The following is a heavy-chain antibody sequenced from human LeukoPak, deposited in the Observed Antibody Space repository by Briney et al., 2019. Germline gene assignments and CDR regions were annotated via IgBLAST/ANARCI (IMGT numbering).Heavy chain of an antibody. D-gene: IGHD6-19*01. CDR1: GGSISSDY. CDR2: IHTSGST. J-gene: IGHJ3*02. Sequence: PSETLSLTCTVSGGSISSDYWSWIRQPAGKGLQWIGRIHTSGSTNYNPSLKSRVTMSLDTSKNQFSLKMRSATAADTAVYYCATSVAVAGWLEGAFDIWGPGTLVTVSS. V-gene: IGHV4-4*07. CDR3: ATSVAVAGWLEGAFDI.